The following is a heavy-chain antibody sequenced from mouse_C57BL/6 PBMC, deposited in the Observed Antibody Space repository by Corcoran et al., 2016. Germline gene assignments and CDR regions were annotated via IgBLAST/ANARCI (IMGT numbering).Heavy chain of an antibody. J-gene: IGHJ1*03. CDR3: ARWAGYYPYWYFDV. CDR1: GYTFTTYG. V-gene: IGHV9-3*01. CDR2: INTYSGVP. D-gene: IGHD2-3*01. Sequence: QIQLVQSGPELKKPGETVKISCKASGYTFTTYGMSWVKQAPGKGLKWMGWINTYSGVPTYADDFKGRFAFSLETSASTAYLQINNRKNEDTATYFCARWAGYYPYWYFDVWGTVTTVTVSS.